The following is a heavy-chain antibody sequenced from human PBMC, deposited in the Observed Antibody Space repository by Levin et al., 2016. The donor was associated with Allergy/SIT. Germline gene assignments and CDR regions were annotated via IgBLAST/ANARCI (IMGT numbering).Heavy chain of an antibody. Sequence: SGPTLVKPTQTLTLTCTFSGFSLRSNGVAVGWIRQPPGKALEWLALIYWDGEGRYSPSLRNRLTITKDTSKKQVVLTMTNMDPVDTATYYCAHSLPHEDTTYYFHKWGQGTLVTVSS. CDR1: GFSLRSNGVA. CDR3: AHSLPHEDTTYYFHK. D-gene: IGHD5-18*01. V-gene: IGHV2-5*02. CDR2: IYWDGEG. J-gene: IGHJ4*02.